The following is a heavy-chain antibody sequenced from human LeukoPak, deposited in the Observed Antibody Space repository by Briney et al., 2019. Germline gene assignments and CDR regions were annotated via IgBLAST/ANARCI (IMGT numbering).Heavy chain of an antibody. J-gene: IGHJ3*02. CDR1: GFTFSSYA. Sequence: PSGGSLRLSCAASGFTFSSYAMNWVRQAPGKGLEWVSAISGSGGSTYYADSVKGRFTISRDNSKNTLYLQMNSLRVEDTAVYYCAKYRNPDDYGDYVSFSPHAFDIWGQGTMVTVSS. V-gene: IGHV3-23*01. CDR2: ISGSGGST. CDR3: AKYRNPDDYGDYVSFSPHAFDI. D-gene: IGHD4-17*01.